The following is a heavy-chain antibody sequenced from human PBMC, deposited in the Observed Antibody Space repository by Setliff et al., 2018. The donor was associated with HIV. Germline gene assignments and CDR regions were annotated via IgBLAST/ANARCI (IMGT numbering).Heavy chain of an antibody. CDR2: IFRGVTT. CDR1: GYPIIEAYY. Sequence: SETLSLTCAVSGYPIIEAYYWLWIRQSPTKGLEYIGIIFRGVTTYYNPSLRSRVALSMDTSKNQVSLRLSSVTAADTAIYYCARADSRRGAGYQYMDVWGKGTTVTVSS. J-gene: IGHJ6*03. D-gene: IGHD4-4*01. CDR3: ARADSRRGAGYQYMDV. V-gene: IGHV4-38-2*01.